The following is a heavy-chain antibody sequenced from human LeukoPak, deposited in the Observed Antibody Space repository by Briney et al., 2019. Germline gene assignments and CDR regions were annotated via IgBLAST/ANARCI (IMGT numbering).Heavy chain of an antibody. Sequence: SETLSLTCTVSGGSISSYYWSWIRQPPGKGLEWIGYIYYSGSTNYNPSLKSRVTISVDTSKNQFSLKLSSVTAADTAVYYCASPYCSSTSCSDAFDIWGQGTMVTVSS. J-gene: IGHJ3*02. CDR2: IYYSGST. CDR3: ASPYCSSTSCSDAFDI. D-gene: IGHD2-2*01. V-gene: IGHV4-59*01. CDR1: GGSISSYY.